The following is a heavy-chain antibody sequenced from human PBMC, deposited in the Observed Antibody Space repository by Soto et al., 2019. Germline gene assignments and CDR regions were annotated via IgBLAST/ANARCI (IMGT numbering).Heavy chain of an antibody. CDR3: AHGILEGLEGGGYYYYSMDV. V-gene: IGHV2-5*02. J-gene: IGHJ6*02. CDR1: GFSLSTSGVG. D-gene: IGHD3-3*01. Sequence: QITLKESGPTLVKPTQTLTLTCTFSGFSLSTSGVGVGWIRQPPGKALEWLALIYWDDDKRYSPSLKSRLTLTKDTSKNQVVLTMTNMDPVDTATYYCAHGILEGLEGGGYYYYSMDVWGQGTTVTVSS. CDR2: IYWDDDK.